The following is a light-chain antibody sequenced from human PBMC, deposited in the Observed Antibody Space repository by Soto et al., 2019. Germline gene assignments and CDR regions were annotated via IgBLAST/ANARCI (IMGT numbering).Light chain of an antibody. J-gene: IGKJ4*01. Sequence: EIVMTQSPATLSVSPGERATLSCRASQSVSSNLAWYQQKPGQAPRLLIYGASTRATGIPARFSGSGSGTEFTLTISSLQSEDFAVYYCQQYSNWPLTFGGGTKVDFK. CDR3: QQYSNWPLT. V-gene: IGKV3-15*01. CDR1: QSVSSN. CDR2: GAS.